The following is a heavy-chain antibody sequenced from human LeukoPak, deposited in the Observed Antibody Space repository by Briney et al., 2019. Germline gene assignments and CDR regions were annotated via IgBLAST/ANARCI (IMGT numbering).Heavy chain of an antibody. D-gene: IGHD3-22*01. V-gene: IGHV5-51*01. J-gene: IGHJ4*02. CDR1: GYTFTSYW. CDR2: IYPGDSET. Sequence: KVSCKASGYTFTSYWIGWVRQMPGKGLEWMGIIYPGDSETRYRPSFQGQVTISADKSISTAYLQWSSLKASDTAMYYCARRGGRSTYYYSHDYWGQGTLVTVSS. CDR3: ARRGGRSTYYYSHDY.